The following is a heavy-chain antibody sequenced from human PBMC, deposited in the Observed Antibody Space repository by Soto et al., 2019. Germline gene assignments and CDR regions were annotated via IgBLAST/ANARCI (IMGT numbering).Heavy chain of an antibody. J-gene: IGHJ6*02. CDR1: GGSISSYY. CDR3: ARDSRLLWFGELRTDYGMGV. D-gene: IGHD3-10*01. Sequence: PSETLSLTCTVSGGSISSYYWSWIRQPPGKGLEWIGYIYYSGSTNYNPSLKSRVTISVDTSKNQFSLKLSSVTAADTAVYYCARDSRLLWFGELRTDYGMGVWGQGTTVTVSS. V-gene: IGHV4-59*01. CDR2: IYYSGST.